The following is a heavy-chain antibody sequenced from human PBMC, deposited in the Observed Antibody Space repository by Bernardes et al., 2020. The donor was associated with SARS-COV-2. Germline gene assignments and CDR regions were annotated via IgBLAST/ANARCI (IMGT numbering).Heavy chain of an antibody. CDR1: GLTFRNSV. CDR2: ISGSGGTT. Sequence: GGSLRLSCAASGLTFRNSVLSWVRQAPGKGLEWISAISGSGGTTYYADSVKGRFTISRDNSKNTLYLLMNSLRTDDTAVYYCTRGLELELITWFDYWGQGTLVTVSS. D-gene: IGHD1-7*01. V-gene: IGHV3-23*01. CDR3: TRGLELELITWFDY. J-gene: IGHJ4*02.